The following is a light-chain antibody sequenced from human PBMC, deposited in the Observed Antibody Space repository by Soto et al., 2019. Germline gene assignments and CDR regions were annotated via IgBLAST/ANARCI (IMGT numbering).Light chain of an antibody. CDR3: QQYGSFSWT. CDR1: QNIHYW. J-gene: IGKJ1*01. Sequence: DIQMTQSPSTLSASVGDRVTITCRASQNIHYWLAWYQQKPGKAPKLLISDASTLESGVPSRFSGSGSGTDFALTISGLQPDDFATYYCQQYGSFSWTFGPGTKV. CDR2: DAS. V-gene: IGKV1-5*01.